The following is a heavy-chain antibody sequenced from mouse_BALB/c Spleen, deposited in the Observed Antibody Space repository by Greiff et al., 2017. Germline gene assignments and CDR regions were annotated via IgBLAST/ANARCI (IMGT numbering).Heavy chain of an antibody. Sequence: EVKLVESGGGLVQPGGSLKLSCAASGFDFSRYWMSWVRQAPGKGLEWIGEINPDSSTINYTPSLKDKFIISRDNAKNTLYLQMSKVRSEDTALYYCAREGDYYGYYFDYWGQGTTLTVSS. V-gene: IGHV4-1*02. CDR3: AREGDYYGYYFDY. CDR1: GFDFSRYW. CDR2: INPDSSTI. D-gene: IGHD1-1*01. J-gene: IGHJ2*01.